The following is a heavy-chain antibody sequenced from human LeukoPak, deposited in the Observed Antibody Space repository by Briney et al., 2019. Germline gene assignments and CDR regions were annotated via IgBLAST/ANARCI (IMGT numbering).Heavy chain of an antibody. J-gene: IGHJ6*03. CDR2: ISSSSSYI. D-gene: IGHD6-13*01. CDR1: GFTFSSYE. CDR3: ARDDKQLESDYYYYMDV. V-gene: IGHV3-21*01. Sequence: GGSLRLSCAASGFTFSSYEMNWVRQAPGKGLEWVSSISSSSSYIYYADSVKGRFTISRDNAKNSLYLQMNSLRAEDTAVYYCARDDKQLESDYYYYMDVWGKGTTVTVSS.